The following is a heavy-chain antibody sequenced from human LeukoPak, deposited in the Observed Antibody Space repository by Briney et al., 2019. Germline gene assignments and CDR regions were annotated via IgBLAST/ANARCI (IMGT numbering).Heavy chain of an antibody. CDR2: IYTSGST. CDR1: GGSISSGSYY. V-gene: IGHV4-61*02. D-gene: IGHD6-13*01. Sequence: SQTLSLTCTVSGGSISSGSYYWSWIRQPAGKGLEWIGRIYTSGSTNYNPSLKSRVTISVDTSKNQFSLKLSSVAAADTAVYYCARLRGSSWIYYYYYMDVWGKGTTVTISS. CDR3: ARLRGSSWIYYYYYMDV. J-gene: IGHJ6*03.